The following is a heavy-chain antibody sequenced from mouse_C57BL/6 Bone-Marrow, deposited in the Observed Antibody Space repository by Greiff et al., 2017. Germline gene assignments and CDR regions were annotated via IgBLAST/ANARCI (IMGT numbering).Heavy chain of an antibody. CDR1: GFTFSSYA. Sequence: EVQGVESGGGLVKPGRSLKISCAASGFTFSSYALSWVRQTPEKRLEWVATISDGGSYTYYPDNVKGRFIISRDNAKHNLYLQMSHLKSEDTAMYDCAREGWRFAYGGQGTLGTGSA. D-gene: IGHD2-3*01. CDR2: ISDGGSYT. J-gene: IGHJ3*01. CDR3: AREGWRFAY. V-gene: IGHV5-4*01.